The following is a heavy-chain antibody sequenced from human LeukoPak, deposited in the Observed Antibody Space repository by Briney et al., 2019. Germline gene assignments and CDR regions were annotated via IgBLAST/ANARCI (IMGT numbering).Heavy chain of an antibody. CDR2: ISSSSSYI. D-gene: IGHD2-15*01. V-gene: IGHV3-21*01. J-gene: IGHJ3*02. CDR1: GLTFSSYS. Sequence: GGSLRLSCAASGLTFSSYSMNWVRQAPGKGLEWVSSISSSSSYIYYADSVKGRFTISRDNAKNSLYLQMNSLRAEDTAVYYCARTGGSYCSGGSCYSRAFDIWGQGTMVTVSS. CDR3: ARTGGSYCSGGSCYSRAFDI.